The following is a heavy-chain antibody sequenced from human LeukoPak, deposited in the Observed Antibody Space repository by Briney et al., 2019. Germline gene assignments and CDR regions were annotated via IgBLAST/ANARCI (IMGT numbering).Heavy chain of an antibody. J-gene: IGHJ3*02. CDR3: AKVSTMIGAFDI. V-gene: IGHV3-23*01. Sequence: GGSLRLSCAASGFTFSSYAMSWVRQAPGKGLEWVSAISGSGGSTYYADSVKGRFTISRANSKSTLYLKMNSLRAEDTAVYYCAKVSTMIGAFDIWGQGTMVTVSS. CDR2: ISGSGGST. D-gene: IGHD3-22*01. CDR1: GFTFSSYA.